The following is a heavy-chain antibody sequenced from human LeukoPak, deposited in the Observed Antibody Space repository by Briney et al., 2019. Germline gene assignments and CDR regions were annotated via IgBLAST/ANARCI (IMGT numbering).Heavy chain of an antibody. CDR2: ISSSSDYI. CDR3: VSLGYSSSSVRY. V-gene: IGHV3-21*01. J-gene: IGHJ4*02. CDR1: GFTFNNYI. Sequence: GGSLRLSCAASGFTFNNYIMNWVRQAPGKGLEWVSSISSSSDYIYYADSVKGRFTISRDNSKNTLYLQMNSLRAEDTAVYFCVSLGYSSSSVRYWGQGTLVTVSS. D-gene: IGHD6-6*01.